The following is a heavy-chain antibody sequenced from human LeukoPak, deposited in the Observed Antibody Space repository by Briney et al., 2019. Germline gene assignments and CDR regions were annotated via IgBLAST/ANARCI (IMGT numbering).Heavy chain of an antibody. CDR1: GFPFSSYS. Sequence: GGSLRLSCAASGFPFSSYSMNWVRQAPGKGLEWVSSISSSSSYIYYADSVKGRFTISRDNAKNSLYLQMNSLRAEDTAVYYCARVKRPRAIVGATHPPPPGGMGVWGQGTTVTVSS. CDR3: ARVKRPRAIVGATHPPPPGGMGV. D-gene: IGHD1-26*01. CDR2: ISSSSSYI. V-gene: IGHV3-21*01. J-gene: IGHJ6*02.